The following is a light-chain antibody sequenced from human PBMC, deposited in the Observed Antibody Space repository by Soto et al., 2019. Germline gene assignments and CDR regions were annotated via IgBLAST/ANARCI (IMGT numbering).Light chain of an antibody. CDR2: GAS. CDR3: QQSDSTPYT. CDR1: QSISSSN. Sequence: EIVLTQSPGTLSLSPGERATLSCRASQSISSSNLAWYQQKPGQAPRLLIYGASSRATGIPDRFSGSGSGTDFTLTIGRLEPEDFSTYYCQQSDSTPYTFGQGTKVEI. J-gene: IGKJ2*01. V-gene: IGKV3-20*01.